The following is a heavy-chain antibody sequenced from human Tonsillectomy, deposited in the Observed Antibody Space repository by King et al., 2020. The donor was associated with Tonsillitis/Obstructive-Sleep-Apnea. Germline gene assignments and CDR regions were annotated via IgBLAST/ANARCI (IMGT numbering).Heavy chain of an antibody. CDR3: AHSPQWYYYYDSSGYYSVWFDP. V-gene: IGHV2-5*02. CDR2: IYWDDDK. J-gene: IGHJ5*02. D-gene: IGHD3-22*01. Sequence: TLKESGPTLVKPTQTLTLTCIFSGFSLSTSGVGVGWIRQPPGKALEWLALIYWDDDKRYSPSLKSRLTITKDTSKNQVVLTMTNMDPVDTATYYCAHSPQWYYYYDSSGYYSVWFDPWGQGTLVTVSS. CDR1: GFSLSTSGVG.